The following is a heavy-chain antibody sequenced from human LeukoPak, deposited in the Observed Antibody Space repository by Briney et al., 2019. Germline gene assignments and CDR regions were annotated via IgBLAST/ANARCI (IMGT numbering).Heavy chain of an antibody. CDR1: GGSISAYS. J-gene: IGHJ4*02. CDR3: AGYHPRNTVDF. D-gene: IGHD2-2*01. Sequence: SETLSLTCTVSGGSISAYSWGWIRQPPGKGLEWIAYISDIGSINYNPSLKSRVTISLDTSKNRLSLKLSSVTAADTAVYYCAGYHPRNTVDFWGQGTLVTVSS. V-gene: IGHV4-59*08. CDR2: ISDIGSI.